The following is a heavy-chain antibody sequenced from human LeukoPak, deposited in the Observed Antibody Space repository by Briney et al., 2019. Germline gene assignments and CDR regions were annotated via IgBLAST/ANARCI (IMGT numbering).Heavy chain of an antibody. CDR1: GYTFTYYF. J-gene: IGHJ4*02. Sequence: GASVKVSCKASGYTFTYYFIHWVRQAPGQGLEWMRIINASGGSTGYTQKFQGRVTMTRDTSTSTVYMELSSLRSEDAAVYYCARGHYYDSRGYYYIVYWGQGTLVTVSS. CDR2: INASGGST. V-gene: IGHV1-46*01. D-gene: IGHD3-22*01. CDR3: ARGHYYDSRGYYYIVY.